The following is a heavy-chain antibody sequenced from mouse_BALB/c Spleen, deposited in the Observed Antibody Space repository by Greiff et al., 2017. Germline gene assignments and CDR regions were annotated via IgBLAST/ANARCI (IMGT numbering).Heavy chain of an antibody. Sequence: VHLVESGAELARPGASVKLSCKASGYTFTSYWMQWVKQRPGQGLEWIGAIYPGDGDTRYTQKFKGKATLTADKSSSTAYMQLSSLASEDSAVYYCARGSSYGDYAMDYGGQGTSVTVSS. CDR2: IYPGDGDT. CDR1: GYTFTSYW. J-gene: IGHJ4*01. D-gene: IGHD1-1*01. V-gene: IGHV1-87*01. CDR3: ARGSSYGDYAMDY.